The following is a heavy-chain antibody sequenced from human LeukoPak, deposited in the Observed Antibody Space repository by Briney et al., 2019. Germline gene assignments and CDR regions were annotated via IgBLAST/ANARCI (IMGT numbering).Heavy chain of an antibody. J-gene: IGHJ4*02. Sequence: GGSLRLSCAASGFTFSNYAGSWVRQAPGKGLEWVSAISSSGGNTYYADSVKGRFTISRDNSKNTLFLQMDRLRAEDTAVYYCAKTLRYSSSGKDHWAQGTLLTVSS. CDR1: GFTFSNYA. V-gene: IGHV3-23*01. CDR2: ISSSGGNT. CDR3: AKTLRYSSSGKDH. D-gene: IGHD6-13*01.